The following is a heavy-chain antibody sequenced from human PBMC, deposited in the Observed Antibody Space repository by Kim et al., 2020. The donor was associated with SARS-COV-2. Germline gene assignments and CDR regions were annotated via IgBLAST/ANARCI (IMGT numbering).Heavy chain of an antibody. J-gene: IGHJ4*02. CDR3: ARNFYGDYGVYYFDY. V-gene: IGHV4-59*13. CDR2: IYYSGST. Sequence: SETLSLTCTVSGGSISSYYWSWIRQPPGKGLEWIGYIYYSGSTNYNPSLKSRVTISVDTSKNQFSLKLSSVTAADTAVYYCARNFYGDYGVYYFDYWGQGTLVTVSS. CDR1: GGSISSYY. D-gene: IGHD4-17*01.